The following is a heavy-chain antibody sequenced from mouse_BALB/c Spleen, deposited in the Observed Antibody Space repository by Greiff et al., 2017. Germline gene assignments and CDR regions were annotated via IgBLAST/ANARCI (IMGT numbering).Heavy chain of an antibody. Sequence: EVHLVESGGGLVQPGGSRKLSCAASGFTFSSFGMHWVRQAPEKGLEWVAYISSGSSTIYYADTVKGRFTISRDNPKNTLFLQMTSLRSEDTAMYYCARYGTTASWFAYWGQGTLVTVSA. D-gene: IGHD1-2*01. J-gene: IGHJ3*01. CDR3: ARYGTTASWFAY. V-gene: IGHV5-17*02. CDR2: ISSGSSTI. CDR1: GFTFSSFG.